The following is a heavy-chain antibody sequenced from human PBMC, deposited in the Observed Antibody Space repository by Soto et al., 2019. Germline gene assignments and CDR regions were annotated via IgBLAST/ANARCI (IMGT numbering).Heavy chain of an antibody. D-gene: IGHD3-10*01. V-gene: IGHV3-30*02. CDR2: IWYDGSNK. J-gene: IGHJ6*02. Sequence: GGSLRLSCAASGFTFSSYGMHWVRQAPGKGLEWVAVIWYDGSNKYYADSVKGRFTISRDNSKNTLYLQMNSLRAEDTAVYYCAKEAWFGELSYYYYGMDVWGQGTTVTVSS. CDR3: AKEAWFGELSYYYYGMDV. CDR1: GFTFSSYG.